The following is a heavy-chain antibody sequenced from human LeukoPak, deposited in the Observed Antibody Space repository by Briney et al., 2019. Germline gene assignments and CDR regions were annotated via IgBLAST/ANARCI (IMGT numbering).Heavy chain of an antibody. Sequence: KSSETLSLTCTVSGGSISSYYWSWIRQPPGKGLEWLGYIYYSGSTNYNPSLKSRVTISVDTSKNQFSLKLSSVTAADTAVYYCARDSSSWYYYYGMDVWGQGTTVTVAS. CDR3: ARDSSSWYYYYGMDV. V-gene: IGHV4-59*01. CDR1: GGSISSYY. CDR2: IYYSGST. J-gene: IGHJ6*02. D-gene: IGHD6-13*01.